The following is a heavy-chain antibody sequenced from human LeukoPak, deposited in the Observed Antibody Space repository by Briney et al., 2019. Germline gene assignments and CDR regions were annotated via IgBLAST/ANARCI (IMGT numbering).Heavy chain of an antibody. CDR1: GGSISSGDYY. Sequence: PSETLSLTCTVSGGSISSGDYYWSWIRQPPGKGLEWIGYIYYSGSTYYNPSLKSRVTISVDTSKNQFSLKLSSVTAADTAVYYCAREVHDFWRMYYFDYWGQGTLVTVSS. CDR3: AREVHDFWRMYYFDY. D-gene: IGHD3-3*01. J-gene: IGHJ4*02. CDR2: IYYSGST. V-gene: IGHV4-30-4*08.